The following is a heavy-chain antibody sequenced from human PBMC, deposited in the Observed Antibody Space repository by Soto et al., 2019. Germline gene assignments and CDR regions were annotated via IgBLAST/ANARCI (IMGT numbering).Heavy chain of an antibody. CDR1: GFTFSSYW. CDR3: ASSNSTSRFL. D-gene: IGHD2-2*01. V-gene: IGHV3-74*01. J-gene: IGHJ4*02. CDR2: INSDGGST. Sequence: GGSLRLSCAASGFTFSSYWMHWVRQVPGKGLVWVARINSDGGSTSYADSVKGRFAISRDNAKSTLYLQMDSLRSEDTSVYYCASSNSTSRFLWGQGTLVTVSS.